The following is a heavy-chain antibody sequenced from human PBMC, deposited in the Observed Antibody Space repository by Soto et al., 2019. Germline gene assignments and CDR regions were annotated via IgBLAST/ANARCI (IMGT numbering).Heavy chain of an antibody. D-gene: IGHD6-19*01. J-gene: IGHJ4*02. CDR1: GYTFTSYG. CDR2: ISAYNGNT. V-gene: IGHV1-18*01. CDR3: ARRGCGIAVAGTFDY. Sequence: QVQLVQSGAEVKKPGASVKVSCKASGYTFTSYGISWGRQAPGQGLERMGWISAYNGNTNYAQKLKGRVTMTTDKSTSTAYMELRSLRSDDTAVYYCARRGCGIAVAGTFDYWGQGTLVTVSS.